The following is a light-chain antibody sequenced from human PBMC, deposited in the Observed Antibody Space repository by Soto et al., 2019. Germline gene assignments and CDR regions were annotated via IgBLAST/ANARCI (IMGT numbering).Light chain of an antibody. CDR2: AAS. CDR1: QSISSY. Sequence: DIQMTQSPSSLSASVGDRVTITCRASQSISSYLNWYQQKPGKAPKLLIYAASSLQSGVPSRFSRSGSRTDFTLTISSLQPEDFATYYCQQSYSTPPFTFGPGTKVDIK. CDR3: QQSYSTPPFT. V-gene: IGKV1-39*01. J-gene: IGKJ3*01.